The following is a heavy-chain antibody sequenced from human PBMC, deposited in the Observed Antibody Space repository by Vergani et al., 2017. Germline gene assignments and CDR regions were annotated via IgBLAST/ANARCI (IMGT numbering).Heavy chain of an antibody. CDR2: ISSSSSYI. CDR1: GFTFSSYS. Sequence: EVQLVESGGGLVKPGGSLRLSCAASGFTFSSYSMNWVRQAPGKGLEWVSSISSSSSYIYYAASVKGRFTISRDNAKNSLYLQMNSLRAEDTAVYYCARGGRWLQTRIVEIDYWGQGTLVTVSS. J-gene: IGHJ4*02. CDR3: ARGGRWLQTRIVEIDY. D-gene: IGHD5-24*01. V-gene: IGHV3-21*01.